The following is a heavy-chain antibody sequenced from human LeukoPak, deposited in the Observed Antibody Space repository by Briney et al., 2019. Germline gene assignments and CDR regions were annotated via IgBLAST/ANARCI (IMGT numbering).Heavy chain of an antibody. V-gene: IGHV4-34*01. CDR2: INHSGST. CDR1: GGSFSGYY. D-gene: IGHD3-10*01. CDR3: ARGYIWLYYYGSGSFLRPRPTYYFDY. J-gene: IGHJ4*02. Sequence: SETLSLTCAVQGGSFSGYYWSWIRQPPGKGLEWNGEINHSGSTKYNPSLKSRVTISVDTSKSQFCLKLSFVTAADTAVYYCARGYIWLYYYGSGSFLRPRPTYYFDYWGQGTLVTVSS.